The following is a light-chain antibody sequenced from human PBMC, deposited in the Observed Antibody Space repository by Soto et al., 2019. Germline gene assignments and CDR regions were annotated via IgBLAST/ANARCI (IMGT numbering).Light chain of an antibody. V-gene: IGKV1-5*01. Sequence: DIQMTQSPSTLSASVGDRVTITCRASQSVRSWLAWYQQKPGRAPKFLIYDASSLESGVPSRFSGSGSGTEFTLTISNLQPDDFATYYCQQYSAYPYTFGQGTKLEIK. J-gene: IGKJ2*01. CDR3: QQYSAYPYT. CDR1: QSVRSW. CDR2: DAS.